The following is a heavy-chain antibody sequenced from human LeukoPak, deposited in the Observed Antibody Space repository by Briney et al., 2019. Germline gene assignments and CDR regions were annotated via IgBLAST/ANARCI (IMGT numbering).Heavy chain of an antibody. CDR2: IYSGGST. J-gene: IGHJ4*02. CDR3: ARSLLYDSSV. CDR1: GYSFTSFW. Sequence: GESLKISCKASGYSFTSFWIAWVRQVPGKGLEWVSVIYSGGSTYYADSVKGRFTISRDNSKNTLYLQMNSLRAEDTAVYYCARSLLYDSSVWGQGTLVTVSS. V-gene: IGHV3-66*01. D-gene: IGHD3-22*01.